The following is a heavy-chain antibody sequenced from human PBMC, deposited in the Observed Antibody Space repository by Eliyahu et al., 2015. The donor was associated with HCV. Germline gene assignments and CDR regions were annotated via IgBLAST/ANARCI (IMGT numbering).Heavy chain of an antibody. Sequence: EVHLLESGGGFIQPGGSLRLSCAASGFRFGSYAMPWVRQAPGKGLEWVSAISGGGGSPSYADSVKGRFTISRDNSQDMLYLQMSDLRAEDTAIYYCARGWSSDWLGYFDWWGQGTPVTVSS. CDR3: ARGWSSDWLGYFDW. D-gene: IGHD3-9*01. CDR2: ISGGGGSP. CDR1: GFRFGSYA. J-gene: IGHJ4*02. V-gene: IGHV3-23*01.